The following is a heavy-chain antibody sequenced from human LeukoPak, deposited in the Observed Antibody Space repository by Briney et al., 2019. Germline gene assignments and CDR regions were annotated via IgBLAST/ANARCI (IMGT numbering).Heavy chain of an antibody. V-gene: IGHV4-59*01. D-gene: IGHD3-3*01. Sequence: SETLSLTCTVSGGSMSSYYWRWIRQPPGKGLEWIGYIYYSGSTNYNPSLKSRVTISVDTSKNQFSLKLSSVTAADTAGYYCARIAPYYDFWSNWFDPWGQGTLVTVSS. J-gene: IGHJ5*02. CDR1: GGSMSSYY. CDR2: IYYSGST. CDR3: ARIAPYYDFWSNWFDP.